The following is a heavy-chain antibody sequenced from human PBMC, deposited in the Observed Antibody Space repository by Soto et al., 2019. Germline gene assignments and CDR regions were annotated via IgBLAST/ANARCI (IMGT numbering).Heavy chain of an antibody. CDR2: INVGNGNT. CDR1: GYTFTDFA. Sequence: QAQLVQSGAEAKQPGATVRGSCKASGYTFTDFALHWVRQAPGQGLEWMGWINVGNGNTGYSRKFQGRVTNDRDMSATTAYIEVTSLSSEDTAIYYCAREGADYGPLDMWGQGTLVTVSS. J-gene: IGHJ4*02. D-gene: IGHD2-2*03. V-gene: IGHV1-3*01. CDR3: AREGADYGPLDM.